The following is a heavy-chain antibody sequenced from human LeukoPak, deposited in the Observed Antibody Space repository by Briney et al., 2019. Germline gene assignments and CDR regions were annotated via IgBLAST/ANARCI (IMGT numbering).Heavy chain of an antibody. CDR1: GGSISSSGYY. CDR3: AIGYDYGDYEGLDY. D-gene: IGHD4-17*01. CDR2: ISSSGSTI. V-gene: IGHV3-11*04. Sequence: KPSETLSLTCTVSGGSISSSGYYWGWVRQAPGKGLEWVSYISSSGSTIYYADSVKGRFTISRDNAKNSLYLQMNSLRAEDTAVYYCAIGYDYGDYEGLDYWGQGTLVTVSS. J-gene: IGHJ4*02.